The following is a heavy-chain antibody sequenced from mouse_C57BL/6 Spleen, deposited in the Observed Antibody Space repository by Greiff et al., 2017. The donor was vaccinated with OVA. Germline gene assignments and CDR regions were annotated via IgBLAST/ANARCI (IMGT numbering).Heavy chain of an antibody. J-gene: IGHJ4*01. CDR2: ISYDGSN. Sequence: ESGPGLVKPSQSLSLTCSVTGYSITSGYYWNWIRQFPGNKLEWMGYISYDGSNNYNPSLKNRISITRDTSKNQFFLKLNSVTTEDTATYYCARGGKNGYDAMDYWGQGTSVTVSS. CDR1: GYSITSGYY. CDR3: ARGGKNGYDAMDY. V-gene: IGHV3-6*01.